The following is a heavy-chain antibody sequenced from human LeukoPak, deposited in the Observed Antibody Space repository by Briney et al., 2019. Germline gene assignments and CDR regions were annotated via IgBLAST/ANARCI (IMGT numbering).Heavy chain of an antibody. J-gene: IGHJ4*02. CDR1: GFTFSTNA. D-gene: IGHD2-2*02. V-gene: IGHV3-64*01. CDR3: AREYCSATSCHKTIDY. Sequence: GGSLRLSCAASGFTFSTNAMHWVRQAPGKGLEYVSAISSNGGSTYYANSVNDRFIMSSDNSKNTLYLQMGSLRPEDMAVYYCAREYCSATSCHKTIDYWGQGTLVTVSS. CDR2: ISSNGGST.